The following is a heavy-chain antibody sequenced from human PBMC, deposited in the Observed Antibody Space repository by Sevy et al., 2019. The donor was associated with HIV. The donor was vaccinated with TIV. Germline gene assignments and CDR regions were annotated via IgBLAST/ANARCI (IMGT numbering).Heavy chain of an antibody. V-gene: IGHV4-4*02. CDR1: GDSINNNRW. CDR3: ARHMTTTGTRGFDY. Sequence: SETLSLTCSLSGDSINNNRWWSWVRQPPGQGLEWIGEIFRTGKANYNASLESRVTISVDPSINQIYLRLTSVTAADTAFYYCARHMTTTGTRGFDYWGQRALVTVSS. J-gene: IGHJ4*02. D-gene: IGHD1-1*01. CDR2: IFRTGKA.